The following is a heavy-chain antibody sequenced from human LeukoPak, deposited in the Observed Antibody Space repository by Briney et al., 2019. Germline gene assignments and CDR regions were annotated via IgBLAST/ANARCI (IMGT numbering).Heavy chain of an antibody. J-gene: IGHJ4*02. V-gene: IGHV3-74*01. CDR3: AKAPVTTCRGAYCYPFDY. Sequence: GGSLRLSCAASGFTFSSYWMHWVRQAPGKGLVWVSRINSDGSSTSYADSVKGRFTISRDSSKNTLFLQMNRLRPEDAAVYYCAKAPVTTCRGAYCYPFDYWGQGTLVTVSS. CDR1: GFTFSSYW. CDR2: INSDGSST. D-gene: IGHD2-21*01.